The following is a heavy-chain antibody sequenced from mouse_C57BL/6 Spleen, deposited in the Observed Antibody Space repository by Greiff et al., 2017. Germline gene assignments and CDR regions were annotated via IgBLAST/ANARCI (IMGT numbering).Heavy chain of an antibody. V-gene: IGHV5-4*01. CDR3: ARDLDSNGG. CDR2: ISDGGSYT. CDR1: GFTFSCYA. J-gene: IGHJ2*01. Sequence: EVKLVESGGGLVKPGGSLKLSCAASGFTFSCYAMSWVRQTPEKRLEWVATISDGGSYTYYPDNVKGRFTISRDNAKNNLYLQMSHLKSEDTAMYYCARDLDSNGGWGQGTTLTVSS. D-gene: IGHD2-5*01.